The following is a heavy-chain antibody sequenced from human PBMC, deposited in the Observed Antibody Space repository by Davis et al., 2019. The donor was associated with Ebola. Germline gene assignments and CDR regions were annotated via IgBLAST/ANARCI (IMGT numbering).Heavy chain of an antibody. CDR3: ARGSSWYTY. V-gene: IGHV3-74*01. J-gene: IGHJ4*02. CDR2: INSDGSST. CDR1: GFTFGDYA. D-gene: IGHD6-13*01. Sequence: HTGGSLRLSCTASGFTFGDYAMSWFRQAPGKGLVWVSRINSDGSSTSYADSVKGRFTISRDNAKNTLYLQMNSLRAEDTAVYYCARGSSWYTYWGQGTLVTVSS.